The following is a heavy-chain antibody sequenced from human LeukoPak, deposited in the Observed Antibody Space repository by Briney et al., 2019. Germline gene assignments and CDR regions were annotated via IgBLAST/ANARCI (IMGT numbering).Heavy chain of an antibody. D-gene: IGHD3-10*01. CDR1: GGSISSYY. CDR2: IYTSGST. CDR3: ARHRYKRYYGSGSYSWDY. V-gene: IGHV4-4*07. J-gene: IGHJ4*02. Sequence: SETLSLTCTVSGGSISSYYWSWIRQPAGKGLEWIGRIYTSGSTNYNPSLKSRVTISVDTSKNQFSLKLSSVTAADTAVYYCARHRYKRYYGSGSYSWDYWGQGTLVTVSS.